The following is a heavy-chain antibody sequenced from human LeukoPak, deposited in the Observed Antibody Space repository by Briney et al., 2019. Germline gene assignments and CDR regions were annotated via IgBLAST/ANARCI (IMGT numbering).Heavy chain of an antibody. V-gene: IGHV1-69*05. CDR2: IIPIFGTA. D-gene: IGHD6-13*01. CDR1: GGTFSIYA. Sequence: SVKVSCKSSGGTFSIYAISWVRQAPGQGLEWMGRIIPIFGTANSAQKFQGRVTITTDESTSTAYMELSSLRSEDTAVYYCARQSPGYSSSWYVTYFDYWGQGTLVTVSS. CDR3: ARQSPGYSSSWYVTYFDY. J-gene: IGHJ4*02.